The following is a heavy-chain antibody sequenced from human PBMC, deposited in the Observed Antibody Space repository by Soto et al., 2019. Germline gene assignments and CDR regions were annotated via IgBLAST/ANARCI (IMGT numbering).Heavy chain of an antibody. D-gene: IGHD3-22*01. CDR3: ARGPHYYDSSGYYFSPMDV. J-gene: IGHJ6*02. V-gene: IGHV1-8*01. CDR2: MNPNSGNT. CDR1: GYTFTSYD. Sequence: ASVKVSCKASGYTFTSYDINWVRQATGQGLEWMGWMNPNSGNTGYAQKFQGRVTMTRNTSISTAYMELRSLRSEDTAVYYCARGPHYYDSSGYYFSPMDVWGQGTTVTVSS.